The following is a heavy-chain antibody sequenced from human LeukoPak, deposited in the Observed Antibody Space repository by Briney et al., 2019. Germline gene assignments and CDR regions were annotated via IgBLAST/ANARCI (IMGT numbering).Heavy chain of an antibody. D-gene: IGHD4-17*01. V-gene: IGHV1-2*02. J-gene: IGHJ5*02. CDR1: GYTFTGYY. CDR2: INPNSGGT. CDR3: ARDSYGDYNNWFDP. Sequence: GASVKVSCKASGYTFTGYYMHWVRQAPGQGLEWMGWINPNSGGTNYARKFQGRVTMTRDTSISTAYMELSRLRSDDTAVYYCARDSYGDYNNWFDPWGQGTLVTVSS.